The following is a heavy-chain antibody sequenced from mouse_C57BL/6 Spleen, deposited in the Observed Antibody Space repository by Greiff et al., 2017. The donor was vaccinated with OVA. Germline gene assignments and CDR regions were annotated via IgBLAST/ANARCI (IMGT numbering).Heavy chain of an antibody. Sequence: EVQLVESGGGLVQPGGSMKLSCVASGFTFSNYWMNWVRQSPEKGLEWVAQIRLKSDNYATHYAESVKGRFTISRDDSKSSVYLQMNNLRAEDTGIYYCTGDWARFAYWGQGTLVTVSA. CDR3: TGDWARFAY. CDR2: IRLKSDNYAT. D-gene: IGHD4-1*01. J-gene: IGHJ3*01. CDR1: GFTFSNYW. V-gene: IGHV6-3*01.